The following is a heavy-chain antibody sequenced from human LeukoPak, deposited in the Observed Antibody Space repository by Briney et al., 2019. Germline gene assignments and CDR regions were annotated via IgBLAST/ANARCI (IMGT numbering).Heavy chain of an antibody. J-gene: IGHJ6*03. CDR2: IYYSGST. CDR3: ARGHDGDYVSYYYYYMDV. V-gene: IGHV4-59*12. CDR1: GVSISSYY. D-gene: IGHD4-17*01. Sequence: SETLSLTCTVSGVSISSYYWSWIRQPPGKGLEWIGYIYYSGSTNYNPSLKSRVTISVDTSKNQFSLKLSSVTAADTAVYYCARGHDGDYVSYYYYYMDVWGKGTTVTVSS.